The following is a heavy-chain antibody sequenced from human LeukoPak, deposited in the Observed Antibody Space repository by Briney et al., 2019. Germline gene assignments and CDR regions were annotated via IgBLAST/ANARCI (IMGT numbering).Heavy chain of an antibody. J-gene: IGHJ4*02. V-gene: IGHV1-2*02. CDR2: INPNSGST. Sequence: ASVKVSCKASGYTFTGYYMHWVRQAPGQGLEWMGWINPNSGSTNYAQKFQGRVTMTRDTSISTAYMELSRLRSDDTAVYYCARVPSAAVARIYDYWGQGTLVTVSS. D-gene: IGHD6-19*01. CDR1: GYTFTGYY. CDR3: ARVPSAAVARIYDY.